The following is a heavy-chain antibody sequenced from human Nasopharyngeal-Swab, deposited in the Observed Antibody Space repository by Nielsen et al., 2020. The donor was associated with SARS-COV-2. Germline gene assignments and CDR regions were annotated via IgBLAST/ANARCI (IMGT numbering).Heavy chain of an antibody. CDR2: IIPILGIA. CDR1: GGTFSSYA. V-gene: IGHV1-69*04. J-gene: IGHJ6*02. D-gene: IGHD3-16*01. CDR3: ARDGIMITFGGVTKTNPNNYYYYGMDV. Sequence: SVKVSCKASGGTFSSYAISWVRQAPGQGLEWMGRIIPILGIANYAQKFQGRVTITADKSTSTAYMELSSLRSEDTAVYYCARDGIMITFGGVTKTNPNNYYYYGMDVWGQGTTVTVSS.